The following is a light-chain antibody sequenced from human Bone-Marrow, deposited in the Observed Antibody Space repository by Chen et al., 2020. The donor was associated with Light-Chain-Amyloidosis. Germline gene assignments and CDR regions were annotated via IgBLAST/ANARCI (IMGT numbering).Light chain of an antibody. Sequence: SYELTQSPSVSVSPGQTARITCSGDDLPTEYAYWYQQKPGQAPVLVIHRDTERPSGISERFSGSSSGTTATLTISGVQAEDEADYHCQSADSSGTYEVIFGGGTKLTVL. CDR1: DLPTEY. CDR3: QSADSSGTYEVI. CDR2: RDT. V-gene: IGLV3-25*03. J-gene: IGLJ2*01.